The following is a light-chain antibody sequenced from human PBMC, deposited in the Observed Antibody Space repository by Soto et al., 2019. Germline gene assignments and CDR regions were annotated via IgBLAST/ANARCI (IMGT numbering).Light chain of an antibody. CDR2: AAS. CDR3: LQHNIYPLT. J-gene: IGKJ4*01. Sequence: RMSQSLSAVSAYNGDRVTITCRASQRVSGWLAWYQQKPGKAPKLLIFAASNLQSGVPSRFSGSRSGPDFTLTISSLQPEDFATYYRLQHNIYPLTFGGGS. V-gene: IGKV1-12*01. CDR1: QRVSGW.